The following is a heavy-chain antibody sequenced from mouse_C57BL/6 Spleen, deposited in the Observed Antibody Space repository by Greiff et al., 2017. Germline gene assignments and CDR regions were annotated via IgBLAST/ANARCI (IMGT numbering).Heavy chain of an antibody. CDR1: GFTFSSYG. V-gene: IGHV5-6*01. CDR2: ISSGGSYT. J-gene: IGHJ2*01. Sequence: DVHLVESGGDLVKPGGSLKLSCAASGFTFSSYGMSWVRQTPDKRLEWVATISSGGSYTYYPDSVKGRFTISRDNAKNTLYLQMSSLKSEDTAMYYCARQPSLYFDYWGQGTTLTVSS. CDR3: ARQPSLYFDY. D-gene: IGHD6-1*01.